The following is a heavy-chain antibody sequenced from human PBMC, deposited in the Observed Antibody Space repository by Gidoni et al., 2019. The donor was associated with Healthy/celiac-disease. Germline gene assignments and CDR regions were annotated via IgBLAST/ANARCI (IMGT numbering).Heavy chain of an antibody. V-gene: IGHV4-39*01. CDR3: LGFGWTRGAFDI. CDR1: GGSISSSSYY. Sequence: QLQLQESGPGLVKPSETLSLTCTVSGGSISSSSYYWGWIRQPPGKGLEWIGSIYYSGSTYYNPSLKSRVTISVDTSKNQFSLKLSSVTAADTAVYYCLGFGWTRGAFDIWGQGTMVTVSS. D-gene: IGHD3-10*01. J-gene: IGHJ3*02. CDR2: IYYSGST.